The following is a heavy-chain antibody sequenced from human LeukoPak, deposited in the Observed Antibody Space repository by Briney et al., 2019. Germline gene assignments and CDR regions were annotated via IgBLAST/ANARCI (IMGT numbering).Heavy chain of an antibody. CDR3: AREYNYYDSSGWDAFEI. D-gene: IGHD3-22*01. V-gene: IGHV4-59*01. CDR1: GGSISTYY. Sequence: PSETLSLTCTVSGGSISTYYWNWIRQPPGKGLEWIGYIYYSGSTNYNPSLTGRVTISVDMSKNQFSLKLSSVTAADTAVYYCAREYNYYDSSGWDAFEIWGQGTMVTVSS. J-gene: IGHJ3*02. CDR2: IYYSGST.